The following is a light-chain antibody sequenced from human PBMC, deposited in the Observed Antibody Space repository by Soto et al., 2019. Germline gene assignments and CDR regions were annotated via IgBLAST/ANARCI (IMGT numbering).Light chain of an antibody. V-gene: IGLV1-40*01. Sequence: QLVLTQPPSVSGAPGQRVTFSCTGSSSNIGAGYDVHWYQQLPGTAPKLLIYGNSNRPSGVPERFSGSKSGTSASLAITGLQAEDEADYYSQSYDNSLTVVVFGGGTKVTVL. CDR3: QSYDNSLTVVV. J-gene: IGLJ2*01. CDR2: GNS. CDR1: SSNIGAGYD.